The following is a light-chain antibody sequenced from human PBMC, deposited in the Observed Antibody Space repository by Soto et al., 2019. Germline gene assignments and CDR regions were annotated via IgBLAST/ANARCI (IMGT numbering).Light chain of an antibody. J-gene: IGKJ1*01. CDR2: DAS. CDR3: QEYKTWT. CDR1: QTITRW. V-gene: IGKV1-5*01. Sequence: DIQMSQSPSTLSASVGDRVTITCRASQTITRWMAWYQQKPGKAPKLLIYDASTLESGVPSRFSGSRSGTEFTLTISSLQPDDFATYYCQEYKTWTFGQGTKVDIK.